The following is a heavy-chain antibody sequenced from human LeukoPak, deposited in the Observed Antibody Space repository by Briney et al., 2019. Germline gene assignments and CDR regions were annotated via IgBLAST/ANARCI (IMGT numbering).Heavy chain of an antibody. Sequence: GGSLRLSCTAAGFTFSSYAMSWVRQAPGKGLQWVSAISGNGDNTYYADSVKGRFTISRDNSKNTLYLQMNSLRAEDTAVYYCAKDGYYDSSAYYYVRYFDLWGRGTLVTVSS. V-gene: IGHV3-23*01. J-gene: IGHJ2*01. D-gene: IGHD3-22*01. CDR2: ISGNGDNT. CDR1: GFTFSSYA. CDR3: AKDGYYDSSAYYYVRYFDL.